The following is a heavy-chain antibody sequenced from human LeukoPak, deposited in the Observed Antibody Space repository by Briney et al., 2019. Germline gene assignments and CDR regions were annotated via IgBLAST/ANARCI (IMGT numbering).Heavy chain of an antibody. CDR3: ARSPTGGWTSYFDY. Sequence: GGSLRLSCAASGFTFSSYAMSWVRQAPGKGPEWVSAISGSGGSTYYADSVKGRFTIARDKSNNTLFLQMDSLRVEDTAVYYCARSPTGGWTSYFDYWGQGTLVTVSS. CDR2: ISGSGGST. CDR1: GFTFSSYA. V-gene: IGHV3-23*01. D-gene: IGHD3-16*01. J-gene: IGHJ4*02.